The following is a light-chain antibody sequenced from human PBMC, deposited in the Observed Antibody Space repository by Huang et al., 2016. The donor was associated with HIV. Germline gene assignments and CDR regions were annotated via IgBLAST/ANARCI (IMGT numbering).Light chain of an antibody. Sequence: EVVMTQSPATLSVSPGERATLSCRASQNINSNLDWYQQKPGQTPRLLIYGASTRATGIPTRFSGSGSWTEFTLTISSLQSEDFAVYYCQQYNNWPPVTFGQGTKLEIK. CDR2: GAS. CDR3: QQYNNWPPVT. CDR1: QNINSN. V-gene: IGKV3-15*01. J-gene: IGKJ2*01.